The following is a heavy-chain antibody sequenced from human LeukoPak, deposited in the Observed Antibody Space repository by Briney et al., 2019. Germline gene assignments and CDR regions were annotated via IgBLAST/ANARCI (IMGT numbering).Heavy chain of an antibody. CDR1: GFTVSSNY. Sequence: GGSLRLSCAASGFTVSSNYMSWVRQTTGKGLEWVSAIGSAGYTYYADSVRGRFTITRDNAKQSLYLQMNSLRVEDTAVYHCVRQPDSARYGFDYWGRGTQVTVSS. CDR2: IGSAGYT. V-gene: IGHV3-13*01. CDR3: VRQPDSARYGFDY. D-gene: IGHD1-14*01. J-gene: IGHJ4*02.